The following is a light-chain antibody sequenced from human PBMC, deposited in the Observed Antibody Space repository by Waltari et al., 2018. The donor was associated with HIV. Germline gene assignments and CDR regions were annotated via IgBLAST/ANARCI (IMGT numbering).Light chain of an antibody. Sequence: SSELIQPPSMSVSPGQIASITCSGDKLGNKYASWYQQKPGQSPVLVMYQDNKRPSDIPERFSGSNSGDTATLTISGTQALDEADYYCQAWDTSGVVFGGGTKLTVL. CDR1: KLGNKY. J-gene: IGLJ2*01. V-gene: IGLV3-1*01. CDR3: QAWDTSGVV. CDR2: QDN.